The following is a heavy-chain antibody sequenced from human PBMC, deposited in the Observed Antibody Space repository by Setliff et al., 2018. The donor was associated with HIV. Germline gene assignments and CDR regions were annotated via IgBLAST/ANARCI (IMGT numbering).Heavy chain of an antibody. CDR2: IGAAGYPT. D-gene: IGHD3-10*01. CDR3: AKVFAFGVDGFDI. CDR1: GFTFSNYA. V-gene: IGHV3-23*01. J-gene: IGHJ3*02. Sequence: GESPTISCAASGFTFSNYAMGWVRQGPGKGLEWVSTIGAAGYPTHYAESVKGRFTISKDNSQNALYLQMNSLTDEDTAVYYCAKVFAFGVDGFDIWGQGTMVTVSS.